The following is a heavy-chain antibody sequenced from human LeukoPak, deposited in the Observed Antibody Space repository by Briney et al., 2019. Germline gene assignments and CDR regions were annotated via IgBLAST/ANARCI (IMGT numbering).Heavy chain of an antibody. Sequence: TLSLTCTVSGGSISSGGYYWGWIRQHPGRGLEWIGYIYYRGSTYYNPSLKSRVTISVDTSKNQFSLKLNSVTAADTAVYYCARDSFYSSGLDYWGQGTLVTVSS. CDR2: IYYRGST. J-gene: IGHJ4*02. CDR1: GGSISSGGYY. V-gene: IGHV4-31*03. CDR3: ARDSFYSSGLDY. D-gene: IGHD6-19*01.